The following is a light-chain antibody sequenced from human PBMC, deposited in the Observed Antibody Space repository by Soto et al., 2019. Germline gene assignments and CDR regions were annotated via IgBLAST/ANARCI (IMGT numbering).Light chain of an antibody. CDR3: QQRSNWPPT. J-gene: IGKJ1*01. CDR2: DAS. CDR1: QSVSSY. V-gene: IGKV3-11*01. Sequence: DIVLTQSPATLSLSPGERATLSCRASQSVSSYLAWYQQKPGQAPRLLIYDASNRATGIPVRFSGSGSGTDFTLTISSLEPEDFAIYYCQQRSNWPPTFGQGTKVEIK.